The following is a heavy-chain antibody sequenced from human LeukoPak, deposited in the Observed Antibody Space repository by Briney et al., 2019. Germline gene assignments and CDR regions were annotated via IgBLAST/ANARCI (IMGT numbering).Heavy chain of an antibody. CDR3: ARTPSSGWSNDAFDI. D-gene: IGHD6-19*01. Sequence: PGGSRKISCKGSGYSFTSYWIGWVRQMPGKGLEWMGIIYPGDSDTIYSPSFQGQVTISADKSISTAYLQWSSLKASDTAMYYCARTPSSGWSNDAFDIWGQGTMVTVSS. V-gene: IGHV5-51*01. J-gene: IGHJ3*02. CDR2: IYPGDSDT. CDR1: GYSFTSYW.